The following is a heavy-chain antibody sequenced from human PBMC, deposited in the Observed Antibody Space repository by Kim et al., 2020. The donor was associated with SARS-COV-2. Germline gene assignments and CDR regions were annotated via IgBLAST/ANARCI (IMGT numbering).Heavy chain of an antibody. CDR3: ARGSRVWGAEYWYFDL. Sequence: SETLSLTCAVYGGSFSGYYWSWIRQPPGKGLEWIGEINHSGSTNYNPSLKSRVTISVDTSKNQFSLKLSSVTAADTAVYYCARGSRVWGAEYWYFDLWGRGTLVTVSS. V-gene: IGHV4-34*01. J-gene: IGHJ2*01. CDR2: INHSGST. CDR1: GGSFSGYY. D-gene: IGHD3-10*02.